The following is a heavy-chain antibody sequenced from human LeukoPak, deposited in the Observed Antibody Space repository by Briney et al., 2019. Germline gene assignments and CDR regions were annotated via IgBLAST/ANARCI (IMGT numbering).Heavy chain of an antibody. J-gene: IGHJ3*02. CDR2: ISSSGSTI. CDR3: AREKGITMIVVVRGDAFDI. V-gene: IGHV3-11*04. Sequence: TGGSLRLSCAASGFTFSDYYMSWIRQAPGKGLEWVSYISSSGSTIYYADSVKGRFTISRDNAKNSLYLQMNSLRAEDTAVYYCAREKGITMIVVVRGDAFDIWGQGTMVTVSS. CDR1: GFTFSDYY. D-gene: IGHD3-22*01.